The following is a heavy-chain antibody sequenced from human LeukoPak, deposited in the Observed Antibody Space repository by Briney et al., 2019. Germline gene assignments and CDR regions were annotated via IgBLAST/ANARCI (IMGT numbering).Heavy chain of an antibody. CDR1: GYTLTSFY. CDR2: INPTVGDT. CDR3: AGVDLGHRWLDP. Sequence: PSVKASCKLSGYTLTSFYMHWGRQPPGQGLEWWGIINPTVGDTSYAQKFQGRVPITRDTSTSTAYRGLTSLRSEDPALYFGAGVDLGHRWLDPWGQGTLVTVSS. J-gene: IGHJ5*02. V-gene: IGHV1-46*01.